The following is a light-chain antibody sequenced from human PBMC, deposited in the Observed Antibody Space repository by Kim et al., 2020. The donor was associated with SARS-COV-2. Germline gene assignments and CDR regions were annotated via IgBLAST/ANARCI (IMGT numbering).Light chain of an antibody. CDR1: QSISSW. J-gene: IGKJ2*01. V-gene: IGKV1-5*01. Sequence: SASLGARVTIPCRASQSISSWLAWYQQKPGKAPKLLIYDASSLESGVPSRFSGSGSGTEFTLTISSLQPDDFATYYCQQYNSYPYTFGQGTKLEI. CDR2: DAS. CDR3: QQYNSYPYT.